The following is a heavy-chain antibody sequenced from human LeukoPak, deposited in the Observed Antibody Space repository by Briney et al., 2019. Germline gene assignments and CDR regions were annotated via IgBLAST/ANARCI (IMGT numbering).Heavy chain of an antibody. CDR2: IIPYSGVT. CDR3: ARGNAPLLYFDC. Sequence: ASVKVSCKASGYTFSDYYIHWVRQAPGQGLEWMGRIIPYSGVTDFAQKFQGRVTVTRDTSISTASMELTSLRSDDTAVYYCARGNAPLLYFDCWGQGTLVTVSS. V-gene: IGHV1-2*06. D-gene: IGHD2-2*01. CDR1: GYTFSDYY. J-gene: IGHJ4*02.